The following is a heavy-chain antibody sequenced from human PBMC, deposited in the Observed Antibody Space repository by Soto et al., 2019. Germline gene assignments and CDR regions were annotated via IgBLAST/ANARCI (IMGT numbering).Heavy chain of an antibody. CDR1: GFMFSSFA. CDR2: TRSNGEHT. V-gene: IGHV3-23*01. J-gene: IGHJ6*02. Sequence: GGSLRLSCAGSGFMFSSFAMTWVRQAPGKGLEWVSTTRSNGEHTYYADSVKGRFTVSRDNSKNTLFLEMSSLRAEDSAVYYCAKDSKSVSVSAARVYGMDVWGQGTTVTVSS. CDR3: AKDSKSVSVSAARVYGMDV. D-gene: IGHD2-2*01.